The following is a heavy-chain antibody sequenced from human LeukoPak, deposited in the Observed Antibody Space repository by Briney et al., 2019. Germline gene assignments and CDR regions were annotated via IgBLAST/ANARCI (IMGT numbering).Heavy chain of an antibody. CDR2: IDPNSGGT. D-gene: IGHD6-6*01. J-gene: IGHJ4*02. Sequence: GASVKVSCKASGYTFTGYYMHWVRQAPGRGPEWMGRIDPNSGGTHFAQKFQGRVTMTRDTSTSTVYMELSSLRSDDTAIFYCARGVSWHIDYWGQGTLVTVSS. CDR3: ARGVSWHIDY. V-gene: IGHV1-2*02. CDR1: GYTFTGYY.